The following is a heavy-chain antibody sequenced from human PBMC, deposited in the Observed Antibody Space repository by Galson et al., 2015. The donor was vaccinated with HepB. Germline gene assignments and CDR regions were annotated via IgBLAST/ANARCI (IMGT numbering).Heavy chain of an antibody. J-gene: IGHJ4*02. V-gene: IGHV4-59*08. CDR1: GGSISSYY. Sequence: ETLSLTCTVSGGSISSYYLSWIRQPPGKGLEWIGYIYYSGSTNYNPSLKSRVTISVDTSKNQFSLKLSSVTAADTAVYYCSRQGGYSYVFDYWGQGTLVTVSS. CDR3: SRQGGYSYVFDY. D-gene: IGHD5-18*01. CDR2: IYYSGST.